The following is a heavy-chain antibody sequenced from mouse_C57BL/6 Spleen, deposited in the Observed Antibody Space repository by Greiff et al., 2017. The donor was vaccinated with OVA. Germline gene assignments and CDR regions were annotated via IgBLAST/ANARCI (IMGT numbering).Heavy chain of an antibody. J-gene: IGHJ3*01. CDR3: ARFYGNLAWFAY. CDR1: GYTFTSYW. V-gene: IGHV1-69*01. D-gene: IGHD2-1*01. CDR2: IDPSDSYT. Sequence: QVQLQQPGAELVMPGASVKLSCKASGYTFTSYWMHWVKQRPGQGLEWIGEIDPSDSYTNYNQKFQGKSTLTVDKSSSTAYMQLSSLTSEDSAVYYCARFYGNLAWFAYWGQGTLVTVSA.